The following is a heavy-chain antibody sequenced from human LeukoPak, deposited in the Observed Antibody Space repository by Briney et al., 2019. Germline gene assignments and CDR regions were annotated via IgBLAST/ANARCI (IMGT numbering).Heavy chain of an antibody. Sequence: ASVKVSCKVSGYTLTELSMHWVRQAPGKGLEWMGGFDPEDGETIYAQKFQGRVTMTEDTSTDTAYTELSSLRSEDTAVYYCATAAQYYDSSGYYYFDYWGQGTLVTVSS. V-gene: IGHV1-24*01. J-gene: IGHJ4*02. D-gene: IGHD3-22*01. CDR1: GYTLTELS. CDR3: ATAAQYYDSSGYYYFDY. CDR2: FDPEDGET.